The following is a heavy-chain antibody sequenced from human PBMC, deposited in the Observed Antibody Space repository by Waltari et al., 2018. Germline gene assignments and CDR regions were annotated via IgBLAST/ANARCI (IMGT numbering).Heavy chain of an antibody. CDR2: IKQDGRAK. J-gene: IGHJ4*02. CDR1: GFTFSSYW. D-gene: IGHD5-12*01. Sequence: EIQVVESGGGLVQPGGSLRLSCAASGFTFSSYWMSWVRQAPGKGLEWLANIKQDGRAKFYLDSVKGRFTISRDNAKNTLYLQMNSLRAEDTALYYCARAVDVADYWGQGTLVTVSS. CDR3: ARAVDVADY. V-gene: IGHV3-7*01.